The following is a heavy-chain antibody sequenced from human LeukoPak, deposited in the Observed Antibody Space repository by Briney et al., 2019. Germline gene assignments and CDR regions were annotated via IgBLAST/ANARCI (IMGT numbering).Heavy chain of an antibody. D-gene: IGHD4-17*01. J-gene: IGHJ4*02. Sequence: GGSLRLSCAASGLTVTNNYWHWVRQPPGKGPEWISLLYSNGDTKYADSVKGRFTFSRDNSKNALYLQMNGLRAEDTAVYYCTYGDYPLTYWGQGTLVSVSS. CDR3: TYGDYPLTY. V-gene: IGHV3-66*01. CDR1: GLTVTNNY. CDR2: LYSNGDT.